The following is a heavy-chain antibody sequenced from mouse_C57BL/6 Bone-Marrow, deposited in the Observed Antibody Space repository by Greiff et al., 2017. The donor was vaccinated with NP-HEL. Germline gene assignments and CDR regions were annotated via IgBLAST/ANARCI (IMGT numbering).Heavy chain of an antibody. CDR2: INPNNGGT. D-gene: IGHD2-4*01. CDR3: AIEGLRLAWFAY. J-gene: IGHJ3*01. Sequence: EVQLQQSGPELVKDGAEGKRKGKEEGGRCSDGDMGGGGRSDGKSLEWIGDINPNNGGTSYNQKFKGKATLTVDKSSSTAYMELRSLTSEDSAVYYCAIEGLRLAWFAYWGQGTLVTVSA. V-gene: IGHV1-26*01. CDR1: GGRCSDGD.